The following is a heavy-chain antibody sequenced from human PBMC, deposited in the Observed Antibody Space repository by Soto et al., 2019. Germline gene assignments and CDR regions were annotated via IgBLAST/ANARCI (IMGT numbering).Heavy chain of an antibody. CDR3: AKDMFTI. CDR1: GFTFDDYA. Sequence: SLKISCAASGFTFDDYAMHWVRQAPGKGLEWVSGISWNSGSIGYADSVKGRFTISRDNAKNSLYLQMNSLRAEDTALYYCAKDMFTIGGQGTLVTVSS. CDR2: ISWNSGSI. D-gene: IGHD3-10*02. J-gene: IGHJ4*02. V-gene: IGHV3-9*01.